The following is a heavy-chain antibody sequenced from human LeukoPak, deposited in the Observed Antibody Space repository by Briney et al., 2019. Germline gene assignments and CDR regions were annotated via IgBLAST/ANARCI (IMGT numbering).Heavy chain of an antibody. CDR3: ATAKNDY. CDR2: ITSTSNII. CDR1: GFTFSNYS. J-gene: IGHJ4*02. Sequence: GGSPRLSCAASGFTFSNYSMNWVRQAPGKGLEWISYITSTSNIILYGDSVKGRFTVSRDNAKNSLYLQMNSLRAEDTAVYYCATAKNDYWGQGTLVTVSS. V-gene: IGHV3-48*01.